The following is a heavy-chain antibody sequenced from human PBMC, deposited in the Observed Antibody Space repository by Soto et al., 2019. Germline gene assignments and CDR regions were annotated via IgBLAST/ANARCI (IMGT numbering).Heavy chain of an antibody. CDR3: AREFRDVYCSGSYYRGYYGMDV. J-gene: IGHJ6*02. V-gene: IGHV6-1*01. CDR2: TYYRSKWYN. D-gene: IGHD3-10*01. CDR1: GDSVSSNSAA. Sequence: SQTLSLTCAISGDSVSSNSAAWNWIRQSPSRGLEWLGRTYYRSKWYNDYAVFVKSRITHNPDSSENQFSLPLNSVTPEDTAVYYCAREFRDVYCSGSYYRGYYGMDVWGQGTTVTVSS.